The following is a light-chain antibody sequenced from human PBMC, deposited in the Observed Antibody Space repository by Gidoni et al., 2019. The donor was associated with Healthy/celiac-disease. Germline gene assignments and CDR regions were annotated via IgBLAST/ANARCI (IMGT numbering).Light chain of an antibody. Sequence: EIVLPQSPGTLSLSPGERATLSCRARQSVSSSYLAWYQQKPGQAPRLLIYGASSRATGIPDRFSGSGSGTDFTLTISRLEPEDFAVYYCQQYGSSPGTFGGGTKVEIK. CDR1: QSVSSSY. J-gene: IGKJ4*01. CDR2: GAS. V-gene: IGKV3-20*01. CDR3: QQYGSSPGT.